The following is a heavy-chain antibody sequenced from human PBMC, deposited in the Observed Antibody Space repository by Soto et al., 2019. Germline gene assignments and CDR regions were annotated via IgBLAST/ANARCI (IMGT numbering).Heavy chain of an antibody. CDR3: ARDSSGYDH. V-gene: IGHV1-18*04. D-gene: IGHD3-22*01. CDR1: GYTFTSYG. J-gene: IGHJ4*02. Sequence: GASVKVSCKASGYTFTSYGISLVRQAPGQGLXWXXXISAXXXNXXXXQKLQGGVTMTTDTSTSTAYMELRSLRSDDTAVYYCARDSSGYDHWGQGTLVTVSS. CDR2: ISAXXXNX.